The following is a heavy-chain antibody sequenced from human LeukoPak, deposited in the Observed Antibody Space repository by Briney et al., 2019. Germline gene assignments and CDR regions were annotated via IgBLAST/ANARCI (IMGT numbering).Heavy chain of an antibody. Sequence: GSSVKVSCKASGGTFSSYAISWVRQAPGQGLEWMGRIIPILGIANYAQKFQGRVTMTEDTSTDTAYMELSSLRSEDTAVYYCATKLKWELSPFDYWGQGTLVTVSS. J-gene: IGHJ4*02. CDR1: GGTFSSYA. D-gene: IGHD1-26*01. V-gene: IGHV1-69*04. CDR2: IIPILGIA. CDR3: ATKLKWELSPFDY.